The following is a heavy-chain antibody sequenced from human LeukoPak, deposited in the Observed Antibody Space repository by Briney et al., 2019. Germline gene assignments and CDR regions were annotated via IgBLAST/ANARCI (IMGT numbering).Heavy chain of an antibody. J-gene: IGHJ4*02. CDR2: ISGSGGST. Sequence: GGSLRLSCAASGFTLSSYAMSWVRQAPGKGLEWVSAISGSGGSTYYADSVKGRFTISRDNSKNTLYLQMNSLRAEDTAVYYCAKRYKIVVVVAARGGYFDYWGQGTLVTVSS. V-gene: IGHV3-23*01. CDR1: GFTLSSYA. CDR3: AKRYKIVVVVAARGGYFDY. D-gene: IGHD2-15*01.